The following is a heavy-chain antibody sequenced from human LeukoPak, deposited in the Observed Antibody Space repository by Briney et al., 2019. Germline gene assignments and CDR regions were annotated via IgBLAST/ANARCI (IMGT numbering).Heavy chain of an antibody. J-gene: IGHJ4*02. D-gene: IGHD2-15*01. CDR1: GSTFSNYY. CDR3: ARKESGGYFDY. V-gene: IGHV1-46*01. Sequence: ASVKVSCKASGSTFSNYYMHWVRQAPGQGLEWMGLINPTGTGTNYAQKFRGRVTLTRDTSTTTVYMELSSLRSEDSAVYYCARKESGGYFDYWGQGTLVTVSS. CDR2: INPTGTGT.